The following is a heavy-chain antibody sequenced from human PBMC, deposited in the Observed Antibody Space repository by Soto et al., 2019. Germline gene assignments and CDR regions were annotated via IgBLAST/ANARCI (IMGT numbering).Heavy chain of an antibody. CDR1: GYSFTSYW. Sequence: GESLKISCKGSGYSFTSYWISWVRQMPGKGLEWMGRIDPSDSYTNYSPSFQGHVTISADKPISTAYLQWSSLKASDTAMYYCARLGSSSTFHYYYYYGMDVWGQGTTVTVSS. CDR3: ARLGSSSTFHYYYYYGMDV. J-gene: IGHJ6*02. CDR2: IDPSDSYT. D-gene: IGHD6-6*01. V-gene: IGHV5-10-1*01.